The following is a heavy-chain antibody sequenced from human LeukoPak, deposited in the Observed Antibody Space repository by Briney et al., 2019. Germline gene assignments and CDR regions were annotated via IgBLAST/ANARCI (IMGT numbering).Heavy chain of an antibody. CDR1: GYSISSGYY. CDR3: ARGWSYDFWSGYYTIPFDY. J-gene: IGHJ4*02. CDR2: IYHSGST. Sequence: SETLSLTCTVSGYSISSGYYWGWIRQPPGKGPEWIGSIYHSGSTYYNPSLKSRVTMSVDTSKNQFSLKLSSVTAADTAVYYCARGWSYDFWSGYYTIPFDYWGQGTLVTVSS. D-gene: IGHD3-3*01. V-gene: IGHV4-38-2*02.